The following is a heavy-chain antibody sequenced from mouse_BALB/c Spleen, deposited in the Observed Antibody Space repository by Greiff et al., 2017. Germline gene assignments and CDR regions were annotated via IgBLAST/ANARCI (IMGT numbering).Heavy chain of an antibody. J-gene: IGHJ2*01. V-gene: IGHV5-17*02. CDR3: ARSVLRPYFDY. Sequence: EVQRVESGGGLVQPGGSRKLSCAASGFTFSSFGMHWVRQAPEKGLEWVAYISSGSSTIYYADTVKGRFTISRDNPKNTLLLQMTSLRSEDTAMYYCARSVLRPYFDYWGQGTTLTVSS. D-gene: IGHD1-2*01. CDR1: GFTFSSFG. CDR2: ISSGSSTI.